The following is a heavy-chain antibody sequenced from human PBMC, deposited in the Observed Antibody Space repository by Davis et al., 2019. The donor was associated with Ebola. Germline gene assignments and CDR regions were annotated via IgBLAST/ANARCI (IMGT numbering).Heavy chain of an antibody. Sequence: GESLKISCAASGFTFSSYNMNWVRQAPGKGLEWVSYISTGSSTIYYADSVKGRFTISRDNAKNSLYLQMNSLRDEDTAVYYCARGVGVVVILDAFDIWGQGTMVTVSS. V-gene: IGHV3-48*02. CDR2: ISTGSSTI. CDR1: GFTFSSYN. CDR3: ARGVGVVVILDAFDI. D-gene: IGHD3-22*01. J-gene: IGHJ3*02.